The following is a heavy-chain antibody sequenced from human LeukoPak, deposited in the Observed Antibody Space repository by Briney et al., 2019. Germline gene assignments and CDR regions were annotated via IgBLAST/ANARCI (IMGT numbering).Heavy chain of an antibody. CDR3: ARVAYAVAVV. D-gene: IGHD2-2*01. J-gene: IGHJ4*02. Sequence: SQTLSLTCAISGDSVSSNIAAWSWVRQSPSRGLEWLGGTYYRSKWKNDYAESVKSRINISPDTSKNQFSLQLNSVTPEDTAVYYCARVAYAVAVVWGQGTPVTVSS. CDR2: TYYRSKWKN. V-gene: IGHV6-1*01. CDR1: GDSVSSNIAA.